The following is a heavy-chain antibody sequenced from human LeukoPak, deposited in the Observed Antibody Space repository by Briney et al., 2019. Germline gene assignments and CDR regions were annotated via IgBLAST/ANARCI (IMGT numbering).Heavy chain of an antibody. CDR3: ARDLFYYDILTGYYQVDAFDI. V-gene: IGHV1-18*04. Sequence: ASVKVSCKASGYTFTSYYMHWVRQAPGQGLAWMGWISAYNGNTNYAQKLQGRVTMTTDTSTSTAYMELRSLRSDGTAVYYCARDLFYYDILTGYYQVDAFDIWGQGTMVTVSS. J-gene: IGHJ3*02. CDR1: GYTFTSYY. CDR2: ISAYNGNT. D-gene: IGHD3-9*01.